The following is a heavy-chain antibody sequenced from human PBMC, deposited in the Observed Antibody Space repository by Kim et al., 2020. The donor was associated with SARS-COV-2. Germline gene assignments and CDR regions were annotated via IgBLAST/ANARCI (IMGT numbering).Heavy chain of an antibody. CDR2: SNHRGST. J-gene: IGHJ4*02. V-gene: IGHV4-34*01. CDR1: GGTFSGSY. D-gene: IGHD6-19*01. Sequence: SETLSLTCAVYGGTFSGSYCSWIGKPPGKGLEWVGESNHRGSTNYHPSLKSRVTISVDTSKTQFSRKLSSVTAADAAVYYCARGQWNRGSAFDYWGQGTLVTVSS. CDR3: ARGQWNRGSAFDY.